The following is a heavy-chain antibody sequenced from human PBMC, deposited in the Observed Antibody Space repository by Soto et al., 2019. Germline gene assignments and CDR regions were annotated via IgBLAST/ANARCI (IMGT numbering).Heavy chain of an antibody. Sequence: PSDTLSPTYAISGGAISISNWWSWLRQPPGKELQCIGEIYHSGSTNYTPSLKSRVTISVDKSKNQFSLKLSSVTAADTAVYYFARGGSGSYYWYFDLWGRGTLVTVSS. CDR2: IYHSGST. CDR3: ARGGSGSYYWYFDL. CDR1: GGAISISNW. D-gene: IGHD1-26*01. V-gene: IGHV4-4*02. J-gene: IGHJ2*01.